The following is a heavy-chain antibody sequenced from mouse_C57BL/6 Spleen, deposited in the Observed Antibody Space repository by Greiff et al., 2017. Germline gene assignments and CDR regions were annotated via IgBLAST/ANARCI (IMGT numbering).Heavy chain of an antibody. CDR2: IDPSDSYT. V-gene: IGHV1-69*01. Sequence: QVQLQQPGAELVMPGASVKLSCKASGYTFTSYWMHWVKQRPGQGLEWIGEIDPSDSYTNYNQKFKGKSTLTVDKSSSTAYMQLSSLTSEDSAVYYWARGAYGSPYWDFDVWGTGTTVTVSS. CDR1: GYTFTSYW. D-gene: IGHD1-1*01. CDR3: ARGAYGSPYWDFDV. J-gene: IGHJ1*03.